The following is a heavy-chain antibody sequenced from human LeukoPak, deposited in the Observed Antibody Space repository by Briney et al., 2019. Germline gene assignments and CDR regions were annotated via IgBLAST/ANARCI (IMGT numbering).Heavy chain of an antibody. CDR2: IRYDGSNK. CDR3: AKDGSALWTIARPYYFDY. CDR1: GFTFDDYA. J-gene: IGHJ4*02. Sequence: GGSLRLSCAASGFTFDDYAMHWVRPAPGKGLEWVAFIRYDGSNKYYADSVKGRFTISRDNSKNTLYLQMNSLRAEDTAVYYCAKDGSALWTIARPYYFDYWGQGTLVTVSS. V-gene: IGHV3-30*02. D-gene: IGHD5-24*01.